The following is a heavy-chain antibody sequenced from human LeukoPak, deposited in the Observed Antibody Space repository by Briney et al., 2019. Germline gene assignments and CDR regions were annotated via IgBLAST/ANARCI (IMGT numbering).Heavy chain of an antibody. Sequence: ASVKVSCKASGYTFTGYYMHWVRQAPGQGLEWMGWINPNSGGTNYAQKFQGRVTMTRDTSICTAYMELSRLRSDDTAVYYCARGGVALSYYGMDVWGQGTTVTVSS. D-gene: IGHD2-8*01. J-gene: IGHJ6*02. V-gene: IGHV1-2*02. CDR1: GYTFTGYY. CDR2: INPNSGGT. CDR3: ARGGVALSYYGMDV.